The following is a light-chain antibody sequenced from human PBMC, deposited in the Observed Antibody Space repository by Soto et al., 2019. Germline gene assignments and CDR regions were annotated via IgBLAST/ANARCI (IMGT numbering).Light chain of an antibody. J-gene: IGLJ1*01. CDR3: AAWDDSLNGYV. Sequence: QSVLTPPPPASGTPRERGTLSFSGGSSKIGTNAVNWYQQLPGTAPKLLIYNNNQRPSGVPDRFSGSKSGTSASLAISGLQSEDEADYYCAAWDDSLNGYVFGTGTKVTVL. CDR1: SSKIGTNA. CDR2: NNN. V-gene: IGLV1-44*01.